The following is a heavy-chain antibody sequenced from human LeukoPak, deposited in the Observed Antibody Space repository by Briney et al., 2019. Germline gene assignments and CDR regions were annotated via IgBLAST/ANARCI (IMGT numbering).Heavy chain of an antibody. CDR2: ISAYNGNT. J-gene: IGHJ6*03. V-gene: IGHV1-18*01. D-gene: IGHD3-9*01. Sequence: ASVKVSCKASGYTFTSYGISWVRQAPGQGPEWMGWISAYNGNTDYAQKLQGRVTMTTDTSTSTAYMELRSLRSDDTAVYYCARGVILGSFDWFSDYYYYMDVWGKGTTVTISS. CDR3: ARGVILGSFDWFSDYYYYMDV. CDR1: GYTFTSYG.